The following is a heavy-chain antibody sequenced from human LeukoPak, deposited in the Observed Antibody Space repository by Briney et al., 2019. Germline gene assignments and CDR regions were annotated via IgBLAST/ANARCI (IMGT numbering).Heavy chain of an antibody. D-gene: IGHD1-14*01. CDR1: GGTFSSYA. Sequence: SVKVSCKASGGTFSSYAISWVRQAPGQGLEWMGGIIPIFGTANYAQKFQGRVTITADESTSTAYMELSSLRSEDTAVYYCARGGPRGPTEYYFDCWGQGTLVTVSS. CDR2: IIPIFGTA. CDR3: ARGGPRGPTEYYFDC. J-gene: IGHJ4*02. V-gene: IGHV1-69*13.